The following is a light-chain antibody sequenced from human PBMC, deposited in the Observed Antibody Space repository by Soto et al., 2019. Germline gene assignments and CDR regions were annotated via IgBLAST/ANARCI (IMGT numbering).Light chain of an antibody. CDR3: ASWDDNLDGVV. CDR2: SND. CDR1: NSNIGMNA. Sequence: QSVMTQPPSASGTPGQRVTISCSGSNSNIGMNAVEWYQHLPGTAPKLLIYSNDQRPSGVPDRFAASESGTSASLAISGLQPEDEAVYYCASWDDNLDGVVFGGGTKVTVL. V-gene: IGLV1-44*01. J-gene: IGLJ3*02.